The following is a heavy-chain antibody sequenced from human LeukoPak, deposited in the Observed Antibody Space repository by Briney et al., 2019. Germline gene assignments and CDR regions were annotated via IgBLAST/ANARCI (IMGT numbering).Heavy chain of an antibody. J-gene: IGHJ4*02. CDR1: GFTVSSNY. CDR2: IYSGGST. CDR3: ARADYGDYFDY. V-gene: IGHV3-66*01. Sequence: GGSLRLSCAASGFTVSSNYMSWVRQAPGKGLEWVSVIYSGGSTYYADSVKGRFTISRDNSKNTLYLQMNSLRAEDTAVYYCARADYGDYFDYWGQGTLVTVSS. D-gene: IGHD3-16*01.